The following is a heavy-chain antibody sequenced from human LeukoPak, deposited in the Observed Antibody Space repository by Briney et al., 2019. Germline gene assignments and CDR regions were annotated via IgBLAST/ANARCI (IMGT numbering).Heavy chain of an antibody. D-gene: IGHD3-16*01. CDR2: VIGIGST. Sequence: GSLSLSCAASGFTFASYAMSWVRQTPGKGLEWVSVVIGIGSTDYADSVKGRFTISRDNSKNTLYLQMNSLRVDDTAIYYCVKGAYDYLEVGYFDYWGQGTLVTVSS. CDR1: GFTFASYA. V-gene: IGHV3-23*01. J-gene: IGHJ4*02. CDR3: VKGAYDYLEVGYFDY.